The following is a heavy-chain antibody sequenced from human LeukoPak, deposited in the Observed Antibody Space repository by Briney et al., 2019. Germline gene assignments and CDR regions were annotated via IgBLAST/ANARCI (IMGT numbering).Heavy chain of an antibody. CDR1: GFTFSDSP. Sequence: GGSLRLSCAPSGFTFSDSPMHCVRQASGKGLEWVGRITSKADSYATAYAESVKGRFTISRDDSKNTAYLQMNSLQTEDTAVYYCTRLPTLKTCDYWGQGILVTVSS. J-gene: IGHJ4*02. CDR2: ITSKADSYAT. CDR3: TRLPTLKTCDY. D-gene: IGHD4-17*01. V-gene: IGHV3-73*01.